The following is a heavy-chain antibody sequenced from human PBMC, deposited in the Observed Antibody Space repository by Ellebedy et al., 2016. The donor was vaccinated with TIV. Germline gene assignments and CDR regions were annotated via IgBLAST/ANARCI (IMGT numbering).Heavy chain of an antibody. V-gene: IGHV7-4-1*02. Sequence: AASVKVSCKASGYSFTTYSMNWMRQAPGQGLEWMGWIDTNTGNPTYAQGFTGRFVFSLDTSASTAYLQISSLKAEDTAVYYCARVAGSGNYRYYDYWGQGTLVTVSS. J-gene: IGHJ4*02. CDR1: GYSFTTYS. CDR2: IDTNTGNP. D-gene: IGHD3-10*01. CDR3: ARVAGSGNYRYYDY.